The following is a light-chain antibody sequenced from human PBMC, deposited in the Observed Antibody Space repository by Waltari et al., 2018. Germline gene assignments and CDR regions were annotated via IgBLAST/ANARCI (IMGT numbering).Light chain of an antibody. CDR2: AAS. V-gene: IGKV1-39*01. CDR1: QSISTY. Sequence: DVQMTQSPSSLSAFPGDTVIITCRASQSISTYLNWYQMKVGEAPKLLIYAASILQSGVPSRFSGSGSGTDFTLTISSLQPEDFATYYCPQSYIIPLTFGGGTKVEIK. J-gene: IGKJ4*01. CDR3: PQSYIIPLT.